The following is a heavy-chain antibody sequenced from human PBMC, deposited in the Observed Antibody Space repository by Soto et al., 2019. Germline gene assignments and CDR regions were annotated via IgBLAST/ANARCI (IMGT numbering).Heavy chain of an antibody. CDR2: IYWDEDK. V-gene: IGHV2-5*02. CDR3: AHVFTSLAPCDS. J-gene: IGHJ4*02. D-gene: IGHD3-10*02. Sequence: QITLKESGPPLVKPTQTLTLTCTFSGFSLSTSGVGVGWIRQPPGKALEWLGFIYWDEDKRYSPSLKSRLTITKDTSKSQVVLTMTNMDPVDTATYYCAHVFTSLAPCDSWGQGTLVTVSA. CDR1: GFSLSTSGVG.